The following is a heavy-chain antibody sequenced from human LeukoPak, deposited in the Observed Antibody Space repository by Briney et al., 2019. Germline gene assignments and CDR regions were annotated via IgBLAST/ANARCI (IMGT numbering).Heavy chain of an antibody. CDR1: GGSFSGYY. D-gene: IGHD2-2*02. J-gene: IGHJ6*02. CDR2: INHSGST. CDR3: ASVRGYCSSTSCYKYDYYYYGMDV. Sequence: PSETLSLTCAVYGGSFSGYYWSWIRQPPGKGLEWIEEINHSGSTNYNPSLKSRVTISVDTSKNQFSLKLSSVTAADTAVYYCASVRGYCSSTSCYKYDYYYYGMDVWGQGTTVTVSS. V-gene: IGHV4-34*01.